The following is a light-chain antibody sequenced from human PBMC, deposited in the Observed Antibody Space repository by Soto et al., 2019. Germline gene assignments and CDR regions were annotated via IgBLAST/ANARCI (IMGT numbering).Light chain of an antibody. CDR2: GNS. CDR3: QSYDSSLSVHVV. Sequence: QSVLTQPPSVSGAPGQRVTISWTGSSSKIGAGYDVHWYQQLPGTAPKLLIYGNSNRPSGVPDRFSGSKSGTSASLAITGLQAKDEADYYCQSYDSSLSVHVVFGGGTKLTVL. J-gene: IGLJ2*01. V-gene: IGLV1-40*01. CDR1: SSKIGAGYD.